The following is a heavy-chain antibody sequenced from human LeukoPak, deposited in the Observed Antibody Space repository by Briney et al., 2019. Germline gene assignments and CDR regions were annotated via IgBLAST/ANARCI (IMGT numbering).Heavy chain of an antibody. Sequence: ASVKVSCTVSGGTLSSYPISWIRQAPGQGLELMGRIIPFVGLTNYAPRFQGRVTITADKDTTTAYMELSGLTSEVTAVYYCARPRSTESGSYNWFDLWGQGTLVTVSS. D-gene: IGHD1-26*01. J-gene: IGHJ5*02. CDR3: ARPRSTESGSYNWFDL. CDR1: GGTLSSYP. V-gene: IGHV1-69*02. CDR2: IIPFVGLT.